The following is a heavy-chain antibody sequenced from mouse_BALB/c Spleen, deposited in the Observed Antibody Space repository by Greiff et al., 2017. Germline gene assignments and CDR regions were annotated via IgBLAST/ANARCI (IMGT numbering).Heavy chain of an antibody. V-gene: IGHV14-3*02. CDR3: ARSGDGRYYYAMDY. D-gene: IGHD2-3*01. Sequence: EVKLMESGAELVKPGASVKLSCTASGFNIKDTYMHWVKQRPEQGLEWIGRIDPANGNTKYDPKFQGKATITADTSSNTAYLQLSSLTSEDTAVYYCARSGDGRYYYAMDYWGQGTSVTVSS. J-gene: IGHJ4*01. CDR2: IDPANGNT. CDR1: GFNIKDTY.